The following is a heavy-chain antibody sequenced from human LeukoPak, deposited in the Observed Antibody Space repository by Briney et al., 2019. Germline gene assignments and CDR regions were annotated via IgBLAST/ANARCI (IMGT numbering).Heavy chain of an antibody. D-gene: IGHD5-18*01. Sequence: PSETLSLTCTVSGGSISSYYWSWIRQPPGKGLELLGYIYYTGSTNYNPSLKSRVTISVDTPRNQFSLKLSSVTAADTAVYYCARSGYSYDTGYYFDYWGQGTLVTVSS. CDR1: GGSISSYY. J-gene: IGHJ4*02. CDR2: IYYTGST. V-gene: IGHV4-59*01. CDR3: ARSGYSYDTGYYFDY.